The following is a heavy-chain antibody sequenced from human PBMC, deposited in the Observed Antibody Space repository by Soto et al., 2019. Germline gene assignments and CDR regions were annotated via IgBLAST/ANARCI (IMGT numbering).Heavy chain of an antibody. Sequence: SETLSLTCAVYGGAFSGYYWSWIRQTPRKGLESMEEINHSESTNYNPSLKSRDNISVKPTKNQFSIKMSTVTAAGTAVYYCARGFDILTGYYRAHYYYGMDVWGQGTTVTVS. J-gene: IGHJ6*02. CDR2: INHSEST. V-gene: IGHV4-34*01. CDR3: ARGFDILTGYYRAHYYYGMDV. CDR1: GGAFSGYY. D-gene: IGHD3-9*01.